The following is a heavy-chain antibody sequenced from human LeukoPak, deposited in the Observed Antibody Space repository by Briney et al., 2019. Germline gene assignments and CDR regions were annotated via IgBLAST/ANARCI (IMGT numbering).Heavy chain of an antibody. Sequence: SETLSLTCTVAGASISNSGYTYWGWIRQPPGKGLEWIGSFYHNGYTYYNPSLKSRVTISADTSKSQFSLRVTSMTAADTAVYXXXXXPXVDTAMVDYFDYWGQGTLVTVSS. V-gene: IGHV4-39*01. CDR2: FYHNGYT. CDR1: GASISNSGYTY. J-gene: IGHJ4*02. D-gene: IGHD5-18*01. CDR3: XXXPXVDTAMVDYFDY.